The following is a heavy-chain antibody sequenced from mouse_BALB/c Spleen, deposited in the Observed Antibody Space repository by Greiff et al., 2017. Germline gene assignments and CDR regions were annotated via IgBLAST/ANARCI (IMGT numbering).Heavy chain of an antibody. J-gene: IGHJ2*01. V-gene: IGHV1-15*01. Sequence: QVQLQQSGAELVRPGASVTLSCKASGYTFTDYEMHWVKQTPVHGLEWIGAIDPETGGTAYNQKFKGKATLTADKSSSTAYMELRSLTSEDSAVYYCTVVDGYWGQGTTLTVSS. CDR3: TVVDGY. CDR1: GYTFTDYE. CDR2: IDPETGGT. D-gene: IGHD1-1*01.